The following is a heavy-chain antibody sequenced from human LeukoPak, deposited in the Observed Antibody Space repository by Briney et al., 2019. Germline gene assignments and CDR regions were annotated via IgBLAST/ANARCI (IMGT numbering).Heavy chain of an antibody. CDR3: ARVRELSFDY. J-gene: IGHJ4*02. V-gene: IGHV3-74*01. D-gene: IGHD3-16*02. CDR2: IKGDGTST. Sequence: GGSLRLSCAASGFTFSSYWMHWVRQVPGKGLMWVSRIKGDGTSTSYADSVKGRFTISRDNSKNTLYLQMKSLRAEDTAIYYCARVRELSFDYWGQGTLVALSS. CDR1: GFTFSSYW.